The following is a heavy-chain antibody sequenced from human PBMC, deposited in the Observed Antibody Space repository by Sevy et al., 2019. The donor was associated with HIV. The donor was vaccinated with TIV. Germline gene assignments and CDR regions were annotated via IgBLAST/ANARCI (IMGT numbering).Heavy chain of an antibody. D-gene: IGHD3-3*01. CDR3: ARDRVLYDFWSGYYYGFDP. V-gene: IGHV4-61*02. Sequence: SETLSLTCTVSGGSISSGSYYWSWIRQPAGKGLEWIGRIYTSGSTNYNPSLKSRVTMSVDTSKNQFSLKLGSVTAADTAVYYCARDRVLYDFWSGYYYGFDPWGQGTLVTVSS. J-gene: IGHJ5*02. CDR1: GGSISSGSYY. CDR2: IYTSGST.